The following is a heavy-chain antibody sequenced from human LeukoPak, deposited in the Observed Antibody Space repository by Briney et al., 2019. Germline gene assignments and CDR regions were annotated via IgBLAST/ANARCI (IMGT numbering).Heavy chain of an antibody. J-gene: IGHJ4*02. V-gene: IGHV3-23*01. D-gene: IGHD2-2*02. CDR3: AKESTLCSSTSCYTGVDY. Sequence: GGSLRLSCAASGFTFSSYAMSWVRQAPGKGLEWVSAISGSGGSTYYADSVKGRFTISRDNSKNTLYLQMNSLRAEDTAVYYCAKESTLCSSTSCYTGVDYWGQGTLVTVSS. CDR2: ISGSGGST. CDR1: GFTFSSYA.